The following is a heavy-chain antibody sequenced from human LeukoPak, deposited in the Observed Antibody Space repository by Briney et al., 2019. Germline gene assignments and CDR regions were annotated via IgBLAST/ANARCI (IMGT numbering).Heavy chain of an antibody. CDR3: AKVLGLQNGLRIRRSLTYYFDS. CDR1: GFTFSSYA. CDR2: INSDGRST. V-gene: IGHV3-23*03. Sequence: GGSLRLSCAASGFTFSSYAMSWVRQAPGKGLVWVSRINSDGRSTKYADSVKGRFTISRDNAKNTLYLQMNSLRAEDTAVYYCAKVLGLQNGLRIRRSLTYYFDSWGQGALVTVSS. D-gene: IGHD1-14*01. J-gene: IGHJ4*02.